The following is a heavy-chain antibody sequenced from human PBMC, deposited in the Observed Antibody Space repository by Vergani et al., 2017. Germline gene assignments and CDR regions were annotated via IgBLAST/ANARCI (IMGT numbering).Heavy chain of an antibody. D-gene: IGHD3-9*01. CDR1: GYTFTSYG. CDR2: ISAYNGNT. J-gene: IGHJ4*02. V-gene: IGHV1-18*01. CDR3: ARSMPSREGQYYDILAGYPYYFDH. Sequence: QVQLVQSGAEVKKPGASVKVSCKASGYTFTSYGISWVRQAPGQGLEWMGWISAYNGNTNYAQKLQGRVPMTTDTSTSTAYMELRSLRSDDTAVYYWARSMPSREGQYYDILAGYPYYFDHWGQGTLVTVSS.